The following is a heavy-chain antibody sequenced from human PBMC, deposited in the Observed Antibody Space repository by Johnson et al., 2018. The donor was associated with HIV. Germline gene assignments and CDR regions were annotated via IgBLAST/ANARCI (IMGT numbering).Heavy chain of an antibody. CDR2: IKQDGSEK. CDR3: AKDLGIVGAVHRTFDI. CDR1: GFTFSSYW. J-gene: IGHJ3*02. V-gene: IGHV3-7*01. Sequence: VQLVESGGGLVQPGGSLRLSCAASGFTFSSYWMSWVRQAPGKGLEWVANIKQDGSEKYYVDSVKGRFTISRDNAKNSLYLQMNSLRAEDTAVYFCAKDLGIVGAVHRTFDIWGQGTMVTVYS. D-gene: IGHD1-26*01.